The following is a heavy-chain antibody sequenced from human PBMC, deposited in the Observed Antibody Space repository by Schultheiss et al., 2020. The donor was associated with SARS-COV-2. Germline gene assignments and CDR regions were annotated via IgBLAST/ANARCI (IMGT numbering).Heavy chain of an antibody. CDR3: ASSAS. CDR2: ISYDGSNK. Sequence: GGSLRLSCAASGFTFSSYGMHWVRQAPGKGLEWVAVISYDGSNKYYADSVKGRFTISRDNSKNTLYLQMNSLRDDDTAVYYCASSASWGQGTLVTVSS. D-gene: IGHD3-10*01. CDR1: GFTFSSYG. V-gene: IGHV3-30*03. J-gene: IGHJ5*02.